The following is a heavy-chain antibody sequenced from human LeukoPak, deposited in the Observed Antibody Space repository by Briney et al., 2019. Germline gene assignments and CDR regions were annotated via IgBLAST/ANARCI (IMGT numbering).Heavy chain of an antibody. V-gene: IGHV4-39*07. D-gene: IGHD1-14*01. CDR2: IYYSGST. CDR3: ARFSVSQAWFDP. CDR1: GGSISSSSYY. Sequence: PSETLSLTCTVSGGSISSSSYYWGWIRQPPGKGLEWIGSIYYSGSTYYNPSLKSRVTISVDTSKNQFSLKLSSVTAADTAVYYCARFSVSQAWFDPWGQGALVTVSS. J-gene: IGHJ5*02.